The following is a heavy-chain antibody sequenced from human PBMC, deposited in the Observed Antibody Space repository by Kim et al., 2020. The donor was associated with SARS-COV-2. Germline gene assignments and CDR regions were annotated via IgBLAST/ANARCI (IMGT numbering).Heavy chain of an antibody. D-gene: IGHD2-15*01. CDR1: GFTFSSYW. V-gene: IGHV3-7*01. Sequence: GGSLRLSCAASGFTFSSYWMSWVRQAPGKGLEWVANIKQDGSEKYYVDSVKGRFTISRDNAKNSLYLQMNSLRAEDTAVYYCASMTGYCSGGSCYGMDGWSQRTTVTVSS. CDR3: ASMTGYCSGGSCYGMDG. J-gene: IGHJ6*02. CDR2: IKQDGSEK.